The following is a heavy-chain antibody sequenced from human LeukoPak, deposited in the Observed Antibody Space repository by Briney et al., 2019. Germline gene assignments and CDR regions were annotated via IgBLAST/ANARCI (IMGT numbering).Heavy chain of an antibody. CDR1: GFTFSSYS. Sequence: GGSLRLSCAASGFTFSSYSMNWVRQAPGKGLEWVSVISSSGDTTYYTDSVKGRFTISRDSSKNTLYLQMNSLRAEDTAVYYCARDKIVGPSDFQHWGQGTLVTVSS. V-gene: IGHV3-23*01. D-gene: IGHD1-26*01. J-gene: IGHJ1*01. CDR3: ARDKIVGPSDFQH. CDR2: ISSSGDTT.